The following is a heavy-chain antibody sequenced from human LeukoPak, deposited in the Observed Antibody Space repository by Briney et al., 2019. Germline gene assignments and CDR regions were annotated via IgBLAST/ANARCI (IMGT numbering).Heavy chain of an antibody. J-gene: IGHJ4*02. V-gene: IGHV3-30*02. CDR2: IRYDGSNK. D-gene: IGHD1-26*01. CDR3: AKEGSGSYYVGY. CDR1: GFAFSSYG. Sequence: GGSLRLSCAASGFAFSSYGMHWVRQAPGKGLEWVTFIRYDGSNKYYADSVKGRFTISRDNSKNTLYLQMNSLRAEDTAVYYCAKEGSGSYYVGYWGQGTLVTVSS.